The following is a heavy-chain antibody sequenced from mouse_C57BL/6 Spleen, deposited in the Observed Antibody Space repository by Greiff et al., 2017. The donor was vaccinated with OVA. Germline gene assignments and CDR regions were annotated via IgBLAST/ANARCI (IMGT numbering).Heavy chain of an antibody. D-gene: IGHD2-4*01. Sequence: QVQLQQPGAELVKPGASVKMSCKASGYTFTSYWITWVKQRPGQGLEWIGDIYPGSGSTNYNEKFKSKATLTVDTSSSTAYMQRSSLTSEDAAVYYCARAYDYDFDYWGQGTTLTVSS. CDR1: GYTFTSYW. J-gene: IGHJ2*01. V-gene: IGHV1-55*01. CDR2: IYPGSGST. CDR3: ARAYDYDFDY.